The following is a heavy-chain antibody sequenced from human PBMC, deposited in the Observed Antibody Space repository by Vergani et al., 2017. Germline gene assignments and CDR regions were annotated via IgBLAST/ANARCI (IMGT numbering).Heavy chain of an antibody. Sequence: EVQLVESGGGLVQPGGSLRLSCAASGFTVSSNYMSWVRQAPGKGLEWVSVIYSGGSTYYADSVKGRFTISRHNSKNTLYLQMNSLRAEDTAVYYCARDPRVQLWLGSSNYYFDYWGQGTLVTVSS. J-gene: IGHJ4*02. D-gene: IGHD5-18*01. CDR2: IYSGGST. CDR3: ARDPRVQLWLGSSNYYFDY. CDR1: GFTVSSNY. V-gene: IGHV3-53*04.